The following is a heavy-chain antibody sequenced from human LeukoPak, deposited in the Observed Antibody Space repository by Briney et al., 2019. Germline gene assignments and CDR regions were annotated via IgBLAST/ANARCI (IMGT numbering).Heavy chain of an antibody. Sequence: GGSLRLSCTASGFTFSSYWMHWVRQAPGKGLVWVSRINSDGSSTSYADSVKGRFTISRDNAKNTLYLQMNSLRAEDTAVYYCARVPGGNSYYYYMDVWGKGTTVTVSS. D-gene: IGHD2-15*01. V-gene: IGHV3-74*01. CDR2: INSDGSST. J-gene: IGHJ6*03. CDR1: GFTFSSYW. CDR3: ARVPGGNSYYYYMDV.